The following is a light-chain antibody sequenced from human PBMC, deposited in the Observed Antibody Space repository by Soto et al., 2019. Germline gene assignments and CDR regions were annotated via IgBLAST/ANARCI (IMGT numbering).Light chain of an antibody. CDR2: DND. Sequence: QSVLTQPPSVSAPPGQKVTISCSGSTSNIAINYVSWYQKVPGPSPTLISYDNDERPSGIPDRFSASKPGTAATLDISGLQTGDEAAYYCATWEISLTAVLFGGGTKLTVL. V-gene: IGLV1-51*01. CDR3: ATWEISLTAVL. CDR1: TSNIAINY. J-gene: IGLJ3*02.